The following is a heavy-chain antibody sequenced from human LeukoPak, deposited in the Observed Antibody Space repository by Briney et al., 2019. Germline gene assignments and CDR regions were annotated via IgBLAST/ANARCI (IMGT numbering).Heavy chain of an antibody. Sequence: GGSLRLSCAASGFTFSSYGMHWVRQAPGKGLEWVAFIRYDGSNKYYADSVKGRFTISRDNSKNTLYLQMNSLRAEDTAVYYCARPLETYYYFDYWGQGTLVTVSS. V-gene: IGHV3-30*02. CDR1: GFTFSSYG. J-gene: IGHJ4*02. D-gene: IGHD1-1*01. CDR3: ARPLETYYYFDY. CDR2: IRYDGSNK.